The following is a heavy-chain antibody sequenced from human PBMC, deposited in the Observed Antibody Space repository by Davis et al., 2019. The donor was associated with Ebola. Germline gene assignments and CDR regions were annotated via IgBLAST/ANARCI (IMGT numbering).Heavy chain of an antibody. CDR3: ASLRRTITGMDDGFDI. V-gene: IGHV5-51*01. Sequence: GESLKISCKDSGNSFSTHWIGWVRQVPGKGLEWMGIIYTGDSDTRYSPSFRGQVTMSADKSIKTAFLQWSSLKASDTAMYYCASLRRTITGMDDGFDIWGQGTMVTVSS. CDR1: GNSFSTHW. D-gene: IGHD2-8*02. J-gene: IGHJ3*02. CDR2: IYTGDSDT.